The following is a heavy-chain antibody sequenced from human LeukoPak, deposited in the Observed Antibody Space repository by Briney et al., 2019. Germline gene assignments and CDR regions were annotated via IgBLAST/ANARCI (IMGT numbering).Heavy chain of an antibody. CDR3: ARCSSSWYLNWFDP. CDR2: ISSSDSTI. J-gene: IGHJ5*02. CDR1: GFTFSDYY. V-gene: IGHV3-11*01. Sequence: GGSLRLSCAASGFTFSDYYMSWIRQAPGKGLEWVSYISSSDSTIYYADSVKGRFTISRDNAKNSLYLQMNSLRAEDTAVYYCARCSSSWYLNWFDPWGQGTLVTVSS. D-gene: IGHD6-13*01.